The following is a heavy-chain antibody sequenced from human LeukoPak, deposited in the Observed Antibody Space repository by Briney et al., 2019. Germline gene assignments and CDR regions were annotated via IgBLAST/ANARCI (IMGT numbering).Heavy chain of an antibody. CDR3: ATKQWLAPPPDS. V-gene: IGHV3-74*01. J-gene: IGHJ4*02. CDR1: GFTFSSYW. Sequence: GGSLRLSCAASGFTFSSYWIHWVRQAPGKGLESVSRINTDGTVTTYADSVKGRFTVSRDNADNTMFLQMNSVRDEDTAVYYCATKQWLAPPPDSWGQGTPVTVSS. CDR2: INTDGTVT. D-gene: IGHD6-19*01.